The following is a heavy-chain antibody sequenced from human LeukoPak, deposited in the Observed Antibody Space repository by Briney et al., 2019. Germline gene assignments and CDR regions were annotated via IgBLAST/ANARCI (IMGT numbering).Heavy chain of an antibody. CDR2: INPSGGST. V-gene: IGHV1-46*01. D-gene: IGHD3-10*01. Sequence: ASVKVSCKASGYTFTSYYMHWVRQAPGQGPEWMGIINPSGGSTSYAQKFQGRVTMTRDTSTSTVYMELSSLRSEDTAVYYCAREYYYGSGSYYGALPHWFDPWGQGTLVTVSS. J-gene: IGHJ5*02. CDR1: GYTFTSYY. CDR3: AREYYYGSGSYYGALPHWFDP.